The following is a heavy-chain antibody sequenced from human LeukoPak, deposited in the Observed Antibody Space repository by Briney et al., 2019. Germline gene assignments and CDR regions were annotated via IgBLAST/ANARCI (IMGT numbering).Heavy chain of an antibody. V-gene: IGHV3-53*01. J-gene: IGHJ2*01. CDR2: LYSGGST. Sequence: QPGGSLRLSCEGSGFSVSSKYMNWVRQAPGKGLEWVSILYSGGSTYYADSVKGRFTVSRDSSKNTLYLHMNSLRVEDTAVYCCARVGDHYHWYLDVWGRGTLVTVPS. CDR3: ARVGDHYHWYLDV. CDR1: GFSVSSKY. D-gene: IGHD3-10*01.